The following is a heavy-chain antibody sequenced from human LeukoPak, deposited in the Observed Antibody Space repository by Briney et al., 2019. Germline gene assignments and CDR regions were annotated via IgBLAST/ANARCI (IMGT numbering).Heavy chain of an antibody. J-gene: IGHJ4*02. CDR1: GYTFTSYG. CDR2: ISAYNGNT. V-gene: IGHV1-18*01. Sequence: ASVKVSCKASGYTFTSYGISWVRQATGQGLEWMGWISAYNGNTNYAQKLQGRVTMTTDTSTSTAYMELRSLRSDDTAVYYCARDGRDYYDSSGYYYKVPNFDYWGQGTLVTVSS. CDR3: ARDGRDYYDSSGYYYKVPNFDY. D-gene: IGHD3-22*01.